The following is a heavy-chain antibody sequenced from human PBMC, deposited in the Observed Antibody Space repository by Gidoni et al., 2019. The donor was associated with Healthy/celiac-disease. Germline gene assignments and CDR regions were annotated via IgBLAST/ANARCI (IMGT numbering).Heavy chain of an antibody. D-gene: IGHD2-21*01. CDR2: TYYRSKWYN. Sequence: QVQLQQSGPGLVKPSKTLSLTCSISGDIVSSTSAACNWIRQSPSRGLEWLGRTYYRSKWYNDYAVSVKSRITSNPDTSKNQFSLQLNSVTPEDTAVYYCARDPGEFPEYPRPKGFDYWGQGTLVTVSS. CDR3: ARDPGEFPEYPRPKGFDY. J-gene: IGHJ4*02. CDR1: GDIVSSTSAA. V-gene: IGHV6-1*01.